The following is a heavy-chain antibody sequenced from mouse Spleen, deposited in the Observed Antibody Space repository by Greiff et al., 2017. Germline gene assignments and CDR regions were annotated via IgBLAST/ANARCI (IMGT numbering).Heavy chain of an antibody. J-gene: IGHJ1*01. CDR2: IDPYNGGT. CDR3: ARCRYGSRDSNWYFDV. Sequence: EVKLQESGPELVKPGASVKVSCKASGYSFTDYNMYWVKQSHGKSLEWIGYIDPYNGGTSYNQKFKGKATLTVDKSSSTAFMHLNSLTSEDSAVYYCARCRYGSRDSNWYFDVWGAGTTVTVSS. D-gene: IGHD1-1*01. CDR1: GYSFTDYN. V-gene: IGHV1S135*01.